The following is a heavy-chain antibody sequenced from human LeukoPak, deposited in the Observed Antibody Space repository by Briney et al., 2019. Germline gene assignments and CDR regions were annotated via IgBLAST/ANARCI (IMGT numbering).Heavy chain of an antibody. D-gene: IGHD2-15*01. Sequence: ASVEASCKASGYTFTSYGLSWVRQAPGQGLEWMVWISASNGATNYAQKLQGRVTLTTETSTSTAYMELRSLRSDDTAVYYCARVVVGATHNYFDPWGQGTLVTVSS. CDR2: ISASNGAT. CDR3: ARVVVGATHNYFDP. CDR1: GYTFTSYG. V-gene: IGHV1-18*01. J-gene: IGHJ5*02.